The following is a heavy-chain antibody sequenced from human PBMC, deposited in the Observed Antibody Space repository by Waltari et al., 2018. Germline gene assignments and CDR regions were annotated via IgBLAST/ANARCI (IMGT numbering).Heavy chain of an antibody. CDR3: VTGLTTVTAKDYFDH. CDR2: IKQDGSGK. D-gene: IGHD4-17*01. CDR1: GMTFSNCW. V-gene: IGHV3-7*01. J-gene: IGHJ4*02. Sequence: EVQLVESGGGSVQPGGSLRLSCAASGMTFSNCWMNWVRQAPGKGREWVANIKQDGSGKNYRDSVEDLFSISRDNAQNSLYLQVNSLRAEDTAIYYCVTGLTTVTAKDYFDHWGQGALVTVS.